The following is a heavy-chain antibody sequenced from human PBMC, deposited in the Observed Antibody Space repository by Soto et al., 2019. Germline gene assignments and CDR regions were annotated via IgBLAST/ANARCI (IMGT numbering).Heavy chain of an antibody. D-gene: IGHD3-16*01. CDR1: SGSFSGYF. V-gene: IGHV4-34*01. CDR2: INHSGST. Sequence: SETLSFTCAVYSGSFSGYFWSWIRQSPEKGLEWIGEINHSGSTNYNPSLKSRVTISVDTSKNQFSLKLSSVTAADTAVYYCATYIKRRPLYYYYYGMDFWGQGTTVTVSS. J-gene: IGHJ6*02. CDR3: ATYIKRRPLYYYYYGMDF.